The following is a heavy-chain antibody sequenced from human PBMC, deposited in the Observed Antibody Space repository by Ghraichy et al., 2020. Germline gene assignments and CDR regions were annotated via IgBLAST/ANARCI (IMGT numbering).Heavy chain of an antibody. D-gene: IGHD6-13*01. CDR3: ARDSTNSGTPDY. CDR1: GFTFSNYA. J-gene: IGHJ4*02. Sequence: GESLNISCAASGFTFSNYALHWVRQAPGKRLEWVSSISSTSFYIYYADSLQGRFTISRDNAKNSLYLQMNSLRAEDTAVYYCARDSTNSGTPDYWGQGTLVTVSS. CDR2: ISSTSFYI. V-gene: IGHV3-21*01.